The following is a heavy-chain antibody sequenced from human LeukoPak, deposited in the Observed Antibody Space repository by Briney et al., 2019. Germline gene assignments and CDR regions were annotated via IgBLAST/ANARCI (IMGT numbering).Heavy chain of an antibody. V-gene: IGHV3-23*01. CDR1: GFTLSSYA. CDR2: ISVSGNT. Sequence: PGGSLRLSCAASGFTLSSYAMSWVRQAPGKGLEWVSAISVSGNTYHADSVKGRFSISRDNSKNTLYLQVNGLRTEDTAVYYCAKDRLLNCRGDCYIFDYWGQGTVVTVSS. CDR3: AKDRLLNCRGDCYIFDY. J-gene: IGHJ4*02. D-gene: IGHD2-21*02.